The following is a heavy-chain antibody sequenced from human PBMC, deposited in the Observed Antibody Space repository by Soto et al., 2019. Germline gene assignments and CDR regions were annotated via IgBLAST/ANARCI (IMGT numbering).Heavy chain of an antibody. CDR2: IYYSGST. D-gene: IGHD2-2*01. J-gene: IGHJ4*02. CDR3: ARWRYCISTSCPYYFDY. CDR1: GGSISSSSYY. Sequence: QLQLQESGPGLVKPSETLSLTCTVSGGSISSSSYYWGWIRQPPGKGLEWIGSIYYSGSTYYNPSLKSRVTISVDTSKNQFSLKLSSVTAADTAVYYCARWRYCISTSCPYYFDYWGQGTLVTVSS. V-gene: IGHV4-39*01.